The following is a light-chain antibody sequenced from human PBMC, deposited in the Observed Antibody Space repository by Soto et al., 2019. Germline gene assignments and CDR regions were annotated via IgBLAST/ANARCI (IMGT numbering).Light chain of an antibody. CDR3: HQYDNWPSP. CDR2: GAS. Sequence: IVLTQAPSTLSLSPGERATLSFRASQLVSSSYLAWYQQKLGQAPSVLIYGASTRATGIPGRFSRSGSGTEFTLTITRLESEDFAVYYCHQYDNWPSPFGQGTGLE. J-gene: IGKJ5*01. V-gene: IGKV3-20*01. CDR1: QLVSSSY.